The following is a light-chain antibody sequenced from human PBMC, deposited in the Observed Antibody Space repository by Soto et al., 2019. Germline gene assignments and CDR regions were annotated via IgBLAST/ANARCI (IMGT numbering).Light chain of an antibody. CDR3: QQYASTPWT. CDR2: SAS. J-gene: IGKJ1*01. V-gene: IGKV3-15*01. Sequence: EIVMTQSPATLSVSPGERATLPCRASQSVSSNLAWYQQKPGQAPRVLIYSASTRALGVPARFSGRGSGTEFTLTISGLQSEDFAVYYCQQYASTPWTFGQGTKVDIK. CDR1: QSVSSN.